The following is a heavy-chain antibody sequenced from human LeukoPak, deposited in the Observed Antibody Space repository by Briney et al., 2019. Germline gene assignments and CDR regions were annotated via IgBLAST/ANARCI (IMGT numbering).Heavy chain of an antibody. D-gene: IGHD5-18*01. CDR2: INPNSGGT. V-gene: IGHV1-2*02. CDR1: GYTFTCYY. J-gene: IGHJ6*02. Sequence: GASVKVSCKASGYTFTCYYMHWVRQAPGQGLEWMGWINPNSGGTNYAQKFQGRVTMTRDTSISTAYMELSRLRSDDTAVYYCARGVGYSYGPLDYYYGMDVWGQGTTVTVSS. CDR3: ARGVGYSYGPLDYYYGMDV.